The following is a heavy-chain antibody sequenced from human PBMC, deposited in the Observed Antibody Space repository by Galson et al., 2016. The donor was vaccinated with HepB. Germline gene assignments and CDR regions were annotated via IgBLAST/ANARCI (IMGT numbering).Heavy chain of an antibody. CDR1: GFTFMNYA. Sequence: SLRLSCATSGFTFMNYAFTWVRQAPGKGLEWVSTLSTSGFATYSAAVNGRFTISRDKSKSSVFLQMTSLRAEDTALYFCARTQLAYYFDYWGPGALASISS. CDR3: ARTQLAYYFDY. CDR2: LSTSGFAT. D-gene: IGHD1-7*01. J-gene: IGHJ4*02. V-gene: IGHV3-23*01.